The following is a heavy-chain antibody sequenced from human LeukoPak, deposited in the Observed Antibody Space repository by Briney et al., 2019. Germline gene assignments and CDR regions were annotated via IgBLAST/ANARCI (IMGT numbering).Heavy chain of an antibody. D-gene: IGHD5-12*01. J-gene: IGHJ6*03. CDR3: ARDEIVATTKANYYYYMDV. V-gene: IGHV4-4*07. CDR1: GGSLSSYY. CDR2: IYTSGST. Sequence: SETLSLTCTVSGGSLSSYYWSWIRQPAGKGLEWIGRIYTSGSTNYNPSLKSRVTMSVDTSKNQFSLKLSSVTAADTAVYYCARDEIVATTKANYYYYMDVWGKGTTVTISS.